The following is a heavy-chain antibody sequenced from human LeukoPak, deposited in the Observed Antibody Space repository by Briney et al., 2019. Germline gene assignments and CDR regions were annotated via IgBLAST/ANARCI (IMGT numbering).Heavy chain of an antibody. Sequence: ASVKVSCKASGYTFTGYYMHWVRQAPGQGLGWMGWINPNSGGTNYAQKFQGRVTMTRDTSISTAYMELSRLRSDDTAVYYCARAGYYKRKAPGSPFDYWGQGTLVTVSS. V-gene: IGHV1-2*02. CDR2: INPNSGGT. J-gene: IGHJ4*02. D-gene: IGHD3-22*01. CDR1: GYTFTGYY. CDR3: ARAGYYKRKAPGSPFDY.